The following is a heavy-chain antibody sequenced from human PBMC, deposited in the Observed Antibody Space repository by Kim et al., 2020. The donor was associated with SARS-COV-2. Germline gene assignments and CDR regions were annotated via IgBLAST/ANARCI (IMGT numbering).Heavy chain of an antibody. V-gene: IGHV3-23*01. D-gene: IGHD2-21*01. J-gene: IGHJ3*02. CDR3: AKEIANRFADAFNI. Sequence: GGSLRLSCAASKFTFSAYAMTWVRQAPGKGLEWVSAISASGGSTYYADSVKGRFTISRDNSKNTLYLQMNSLGAEDTAVYYCAKEIANRFADAFNIWGQGTMVTVSS. CDR2: ISASGGST. CDR1: KFTFSAYA.